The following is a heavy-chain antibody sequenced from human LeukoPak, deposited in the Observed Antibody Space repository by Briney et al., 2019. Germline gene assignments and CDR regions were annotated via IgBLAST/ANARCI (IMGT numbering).Heavy chain of an antibody. D-gene: IGHD2-8*01. CDR1: GFTFSTYW. Sequence: PGGSLRLSCAASGFTFSTYWMSWVRQAPGKGLEWVANIQQDGIKKYYVDSVEGRFTISRENAKNSLFLQMSSLRADDTAVYYCGRDHCTNGVCFYYFDYWGQGTLVTVSS. J-gene: IGHJ4*02. CDR3: GRDHCTNGVCFYYFDY. V-gene: IGHV3-7*01. CDR2: IQQDGIKK.